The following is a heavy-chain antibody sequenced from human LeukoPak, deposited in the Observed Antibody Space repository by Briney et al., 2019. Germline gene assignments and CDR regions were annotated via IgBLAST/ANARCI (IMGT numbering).Heavy chain of an antibody. Sequence: GASVKVSCKTSGYTFTNYDINWVRQATGQGLEWMGWMNPNNGNTGYAQKFQDRVTMTRATSISTAYMELSSLTFEDTAVYYCTRSVRNGHIDYWGQGTLVTASS. V-gene: IGHV1-8*01. D-gene: IGHD2-21*01. CDR2: MNPNNGNT. CDR1: GYTFTNYD. CDR3: TRSVRNGHIDY. J-gene: IGHJ4*02.